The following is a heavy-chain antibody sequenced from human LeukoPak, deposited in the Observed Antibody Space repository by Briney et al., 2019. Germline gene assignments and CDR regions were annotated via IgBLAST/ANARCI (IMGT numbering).Heavy chain of an antibody. J-gene: IGHJ3*02. Sequence: GGSLRLSCAASGFTVSSNYMSWVRQAPGKGPEWVSIIYSGFSTYYAESVKGRFTISRDNSKNTLYLQMNSLRAEDTAVYYCAVNLTRHTFDIWGQGTMVTVSS. CDR1: GFTVSSNY. D-gene: IGHD1-1*01. V-gene: IGHV3-53*01. CDR2: IYSGFST. CDR3: AVNLTRHTFDI.